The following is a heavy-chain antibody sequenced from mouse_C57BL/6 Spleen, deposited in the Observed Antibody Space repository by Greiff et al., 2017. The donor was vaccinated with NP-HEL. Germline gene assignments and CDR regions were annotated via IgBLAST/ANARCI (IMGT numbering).Heavy chain of an antibody. V-gene: IGHV1-19*01. CDR3: ARRVYYGNYYAMDY. D-gene: IGHD2-1*01. CDR1: GYTFTDYY. J-gene: IGHJ4*01. Sequence: EVQLQQSGPVLVKPGASVKMSCKASGYTFTDYYMNWVKQSHGRSLEWIGVINPYNGGTSYNQKFKGKATLTVDKSSSTAYMELNSLTSEDSADYYCARRVYYGNYYAMDYWGQGTSVTVAS. CDR2: INPYNGGT.